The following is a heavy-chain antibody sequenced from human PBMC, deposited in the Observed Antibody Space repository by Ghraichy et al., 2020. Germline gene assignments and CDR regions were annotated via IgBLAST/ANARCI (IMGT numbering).Heavy chain of an antibody. CDR1: GVSVSSDSYS. D-gene: IGHD3-10*01. V-gene: IGHV4-61*01. CDR3: GRPLLNLPVRGAIDC. J-gene: IGHJ4*02. Sequence: SETLSLTCFVSGVSVSSDSYSWSWIRQPPGKGLEWIGYVSYSGNTNYNPSLRSRVTISLDASKNQFSLKLTSVTAADTAVYYCGRPLLNLPVRGAIDCWGKGMLVTVSS. CDR2: VSYSGNT.